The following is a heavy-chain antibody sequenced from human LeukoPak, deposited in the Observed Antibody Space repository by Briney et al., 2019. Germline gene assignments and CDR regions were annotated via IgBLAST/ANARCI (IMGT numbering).Heavy chain of an antibody. V-gene: IGHV3-23*01. CDR1: GFTFSRYT. D-gene: IGHD5-18*01. CDR3: ARGDTAMGGDY. CDR2: FSSSGST. Sequence: GGSLRLSCAASGFTFSRYTMNWVRQAPGKGLEWVSVFSSSGSTHYADSVKGRFTISRDNSKNTLYLQMSSLRAEDTAVYYCARGDTAMGGDYWGQGTLVTVSS. J-gene: IGHJ4*02.